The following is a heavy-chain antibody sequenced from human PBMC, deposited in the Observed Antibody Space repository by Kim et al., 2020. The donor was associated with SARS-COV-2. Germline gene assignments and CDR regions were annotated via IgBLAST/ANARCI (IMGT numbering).Heavy chain of an antibody. Sequence: ASVKVSCKASGYTFTSYGISWVRQAPGQGLEWLGSVGAYNGDTNYAQNLQGRVTLTTDTSTSTAFLELRSLRSDDTAVYFCARDRGYGDDTFDYWGQGTLVTVSS. CDR2: VGAYNGDT. CDR1: GYTFTSYG. J-gene: IGHJ4*02. CDR3: ARDRGYGDDTFDY. D-gene: IGHD4-17*01. V-gene: IGHV1-18*01.